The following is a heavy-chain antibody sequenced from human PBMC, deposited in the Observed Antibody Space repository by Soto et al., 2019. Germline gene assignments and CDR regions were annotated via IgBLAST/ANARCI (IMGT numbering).Heavy chain of an antibody. CDR3: ARTPTVTTIYFDY. D-gene: IGHD4-17*01. Sequence: GASVKVSCKASGYTFTSDAMHWVRQAPGQRLEWMGWINAGNGNTKYSQKFQGRVTITRDTSASTAYMELSSLRSEDTAVYYCARTPTVTTIYFDYWGQGTLVTVSS. V-gene: IGHV1-3*01. CDR2: INAGNGNT. CDR1: GYTFTSDA. J-gene: IGHJ4*02.